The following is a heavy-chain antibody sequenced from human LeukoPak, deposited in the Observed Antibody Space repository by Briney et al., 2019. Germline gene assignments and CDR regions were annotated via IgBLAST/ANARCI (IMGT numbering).Heavy chain of an antibody. CDR2: ISVDGSHT. CDR3: ARKRRIAVAGTPYYGMDV. D-gene: IGHD6-19*01. Sequence: GGSLRLSCAASGFTFGGYAMSWVRQAPGKGLEWVSAISVDGSHTYYADSVKGRFTISRDNSKNTLYLQMNSLRAEDTAVYYCARKRRIAVAGTPYYGMDVWGQGTTVTVSS. J-gene: IGHJ6*02. CDR1: GFTFGGYA. V-gene: IGHV3-23*01.